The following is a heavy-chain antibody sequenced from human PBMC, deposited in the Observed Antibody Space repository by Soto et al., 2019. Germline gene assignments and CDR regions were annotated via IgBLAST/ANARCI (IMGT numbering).Heavy chain of an antibody. D-gene: IGHD4-17*01. CDR1: GNTLTGLP. Sequence: ASVKVSCKVSGNTLTGLPMHWVRQAPGKGLEWMGSLDLEEGERIVAQRFQSRVTMSEDTSTDTAYMELSSLKSDDTAVYFCAAGVTTFDYWGQGTLVTVSS. V-gene: IGHV1-24*01. CDR3: AAGVTTFDY. J-gene: IGHJ4*02. CDR2: LDLEEGER.